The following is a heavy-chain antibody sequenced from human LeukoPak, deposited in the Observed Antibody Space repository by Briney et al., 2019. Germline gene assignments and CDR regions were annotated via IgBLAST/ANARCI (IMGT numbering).Heavy chain of an antibody. CDR3: ARLAGVTEYYYYYYMDV. CDR2: IYISGST. Sequence: SETLSFTCTVSGDSINTASEYWTWIRQPAGKGLEWIGRIYISGSTNYNPSLKSRVTISIDASKNQFSLRLSSVTAADTAVYYCARLAGVTEYYYYYYMDVWGKGTTVTVSS. V-gene: IGHV4-61*02. CDR1: GDSINTASEY. J-gene: IGHJ6*03. D-gene: IGHD4-11*01.